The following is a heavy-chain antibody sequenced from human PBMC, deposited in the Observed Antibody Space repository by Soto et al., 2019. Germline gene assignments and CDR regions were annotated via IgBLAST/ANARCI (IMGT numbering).Heavy chain of an antibody. V-gene: IGHV3-23*01. CDR3: AKVGEEDYYDSSGYFDY. D-gene: IGHD3-22*01. Sequence: EVQLLESGGGLVQPGGSLRLSCAASGFTFSNQAMNWVRQAPGKGLEWVSSVSGSGGFTYYADSVKGRFTISRDNSKNTLYLQMNRLRAEDTAIYYCAKVGEEDYYDSSGYFDYWGQGTLVTVSS. J-gene: IGHJ4*02. CDR2: VSGSGGFT. CDR1: GFTFSNQA.